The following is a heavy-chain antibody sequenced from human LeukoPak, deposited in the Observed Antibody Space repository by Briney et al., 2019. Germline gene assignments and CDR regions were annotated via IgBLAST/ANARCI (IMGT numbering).Heavy chain of an antibody. CDR2: ISYDGSNK. V-gene: IGHV3-30*18. CDR1: GFTFSSYG. J-gene: IGHJ3*02. D-gene: IGHD1-26*01. Sequence: GGSLRLSCAASGFTFSSYGMHWVRQAPGKGLEWVAVISYDGSNKYYADSVKGRFTISRDNSKNTLYLQMNSLRAEDTAVYYCAKRRTSGSYPHHDAFDIWGQGTMVTVSS. CDR3: AKRRTSGSYPHHDAFDI.